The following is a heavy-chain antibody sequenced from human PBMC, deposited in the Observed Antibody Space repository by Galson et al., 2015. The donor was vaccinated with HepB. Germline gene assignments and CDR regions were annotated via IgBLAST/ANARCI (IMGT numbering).Heavy chain of an antibody. V-gene: IGHV3-21*01. D-gene: IGHD6-19*01. J-gene: IGHJ4*02. CDR1: GFTFSSYS. CDR3: ARETPIAVAEYPDY. CDR2: ISSSSSYI. Sequence: SLRLSCAASGFTFSSYSMNWVRQAPGKGLEWVSSISSSSSYIYYADSVKGRFTISRDNAKNSLYLQMNSLRAEDTAVYYCARETPIAVAEYPDYWGQGTLVTVSS.